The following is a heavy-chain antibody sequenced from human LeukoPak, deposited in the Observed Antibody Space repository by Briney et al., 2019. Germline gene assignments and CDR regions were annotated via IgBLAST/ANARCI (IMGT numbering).Heavy chain of an antibody. CDR1: GGSISSYY. CDR2: VYYSGST. V-gene: IGHV4-59*08. Sequence: PSETLSLTCTVSGGSISSYYWSWIRQPPGKGLEWIGYVYYSGSTNYNPSLKSRVTISVDTSKNQFSLKLSSVTAADTAVYYCARGLPSKSSGSYWSPTIYYFDYWGQGTLVTVSS. J-gene: IGHJ4*02. D-gene: IGHD3-10*01. CDR3: ARGLPSKSSGSYWSPTIYYFDY.